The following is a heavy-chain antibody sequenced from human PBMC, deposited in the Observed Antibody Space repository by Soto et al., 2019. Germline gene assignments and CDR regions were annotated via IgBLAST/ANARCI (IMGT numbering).Heavy chain of an antibody. V-gene: IGHV1-69*12. CDR1: GGTFSSYA. Sequence: QVQLVQSGAEVKKPGSSVKVSCKASGGTFSSYAISWVRQAPGQGLEWMGGIIPIFGTANYAQKFQGRVTSTADEPTSTAYMELSSLRSEDTAVYYCATVDTAMVYYYYGMDVWGQGTTVTVSS. D-gene: IGHD5-18*01. CDR3: ATVDTAMVYYYYGMDV. J-gene: IGHJ6*02. CDR2: IIPIFGTA.